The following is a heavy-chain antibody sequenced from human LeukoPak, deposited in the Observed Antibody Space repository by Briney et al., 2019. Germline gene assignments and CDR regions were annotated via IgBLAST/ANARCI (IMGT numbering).Heavy chain of an antibody. CDR3: ARDLNYDFWSGYYLDY. D-gene: IGHD3-3*01. J-gene: IGHJ4*02. V-gene: IGHV3-30*02. Sequence: GGSLRLSCAASGFTFSSYGMHWVRQAPGKGLEWVAFIRYDGSNKYYADSVKGRFTISRDNAKNSLYLQMNSLRAEDTAVYYCARDLNYDFWSGYYLDYWGQGTLVTVSS. CDR1: GFTFSSYG. CDR2: IRYDGSNK.